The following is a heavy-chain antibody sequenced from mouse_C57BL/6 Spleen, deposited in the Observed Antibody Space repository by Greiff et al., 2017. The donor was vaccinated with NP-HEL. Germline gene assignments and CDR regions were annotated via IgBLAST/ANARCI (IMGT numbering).Heavy chain of an antibody. J-gene: IGHJ1*03. D-gene: IGHD1-1*01. CDR1: GYAFSSSW. Sequence: QVQLQQSGPELVKPGASVKISCKASGYAFSSSWMNWVKRRPGKGLEWIGRIYPGDGDTNYNGKFKGKATLTADKSSSTAYMQLSSLTSEDSAVYFCARSGYYGLVDVWGTGTTVTVSS. CDR3: ARSGYYGLVDV. V-gene: IGHV1-82*01. CDR2: IYPGDGDT.